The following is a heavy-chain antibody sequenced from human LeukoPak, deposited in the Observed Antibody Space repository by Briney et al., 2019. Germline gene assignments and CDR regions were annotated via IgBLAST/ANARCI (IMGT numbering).Heavy chain of an antibody. Sequence: PGGSLRLSCAASGFTFSSYEMNWVRQAPGKGLEWVSYISSSGSTIYYADSVKGRFTISRDNAKNSLYLQMNSLRAEDTAVYYCARFSRSTYGGYYFDYWGQGVLVTVSS. V-gene: IGHV3-48*03. CDR3: ARFSRSTYGGYYFDY. CDR2: ISSSGSTI. D-gene: IGHD4/OR15-4a*01. CDR1: GFTFSSYE. J-gene: IGHJ4*02.